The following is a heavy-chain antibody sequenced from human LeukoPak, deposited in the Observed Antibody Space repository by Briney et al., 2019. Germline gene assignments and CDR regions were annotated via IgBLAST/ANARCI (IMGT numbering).Heavy chain of an antibody. CDR1: RGSISSGTYS. CDR2: IYYSGTT. D-gene: IGHD6-13*01. J-gene: IGHJ6*03. Sequence: PSQTLSLTCAVSRGSISSGTYSWSWIRQPPGKGLEWIGYIYYSGTTYYNPSLKSRVTISVDTSKNQFSLKLSSVTAADTAVYYCARHARGLAAAGLRYYYYYYMDVWGKGTTVTISS. CDR3: ARHARGLAAAGLRYYYYYYMDV. V-gene: IGHV4-30-4*07.